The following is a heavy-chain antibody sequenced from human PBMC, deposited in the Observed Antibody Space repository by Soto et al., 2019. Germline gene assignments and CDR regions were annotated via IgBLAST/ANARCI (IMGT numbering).Heavy chain of an antibody. J-gene: IGHJ5*02. CDR3: ARGSSWLDP. CDR2: IYSRGST. Sequence: SETLSLTCTVSGDSISSYYWTWIRQPPGKGLEWIGYIYSRGSTNYNPSLKSRVTISVDTSKNQFFLKLSSMTAADTSVYYCARGSSWLDPWGQGTLVTVSS. V-gene: IGHV4-59*01. CDR1: GDSISSYY.